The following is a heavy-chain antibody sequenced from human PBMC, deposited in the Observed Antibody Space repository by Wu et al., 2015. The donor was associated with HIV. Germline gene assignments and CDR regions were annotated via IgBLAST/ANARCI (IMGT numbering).Heavy chain of an antibody. D-gene: IGHD6-6*01. V-gene: IGHV1-18*01. J-gene: IGHJ5*02. CDR2: ISGYNGNT. CDR3: VRDSTEDRPNWFDP. CDR1: GYAFKTYG. Sequence: QVQLVQSGAEVKKSGASLKVSCKASGYAFKTYGISWLRQAPGQGLEWMGWISGYNGNTNYAQNLQGRVTMTTDTSTSTVYMELRSLRSDDTAVYYCVRDSTEDRPNWFDPWGQG.